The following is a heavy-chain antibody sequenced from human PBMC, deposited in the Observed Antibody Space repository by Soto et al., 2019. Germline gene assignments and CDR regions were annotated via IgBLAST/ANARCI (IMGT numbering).Heavy chain of an antibody. CDR1: GYTFTSYD. J-gene: IGHJ3*02. D-gene: IGHD6-6*01. Sequence: ASVKVSCKASGYTFTSYDINWVRQATGQGLEWMGWMNPNSGNTGYAQKFQGRVTMTRNTSISTAYMELSSLRSEDTAVYYCVVGSSSSFAFDIWGQGTMVTFSS. CDR2: MNPNSGNT. CDR3: VVGSSSSFAFDI. V-gene: IGHV1-8*02.